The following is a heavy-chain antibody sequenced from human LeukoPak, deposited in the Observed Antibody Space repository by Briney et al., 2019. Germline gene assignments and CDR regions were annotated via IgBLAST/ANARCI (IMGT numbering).Heavy chain of an antibody. D-gene: IGHD5-24*01. Sequence: GSLRLSCAASGFTFSRYWMHWVRQPPGKGLEWIGEINHSGSTNYNPSLKSRVTISVDTSKNQFSLKLSSVTAADTAVYYCARRDGYSRTYFDYWGQGTLVTVSS. CDR3: ARRDGYSRTYFDY. V-gene: IGHV4-34*01. J-gene: IGHJ4*02. CDR1: GFTFSRYW. CDR2: INHSGST.